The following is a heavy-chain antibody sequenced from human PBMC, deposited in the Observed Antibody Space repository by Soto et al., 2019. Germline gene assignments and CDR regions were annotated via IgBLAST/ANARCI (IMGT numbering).Heavy chain of an antibody. V-gene: IGHV3-21*01. J-gene: IGHJ4*02. Sequence: EVQLVESGGGLVKPGGSLRLSCAASGFTFSSYSMNWVRQAPGKGLEWVSSISSSSTYIYYADSVKGRFTISRDNAKNSLYLQMNSLRAEDTAVYYCATDPRSSTSCYGLWGQGTLVTVSS. CDR2: ISSSSTYI. CDR3: ATDPRSSTSCYGL. CDR1: GFTFSSYS. D-gene: IGHD2-2*01.